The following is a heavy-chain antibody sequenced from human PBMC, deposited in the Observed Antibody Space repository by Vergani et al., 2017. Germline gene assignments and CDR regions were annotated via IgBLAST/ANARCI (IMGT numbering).Heavy chain of an antibody. Sequence: QVQLQESGPGLVKPSQTLYLSCTVSGGSVRTSIGYYWTWIRQPAGKTLEWIGEIFSSGTTKYNPSFKNRVTMSFDTSKNQFSLKLNAVTAADTDVYYWASGSREEGCSGSDKWVQGTLVTVSS. CDR3: ASGSREEGCSGSDK. D-gene: IGHD2-15*01. CDR2: IFSSGTT. J-gene: IGHJ4*02. V-gene: IGHV4-61*02. CDR1: GGSVRTSIGYY.